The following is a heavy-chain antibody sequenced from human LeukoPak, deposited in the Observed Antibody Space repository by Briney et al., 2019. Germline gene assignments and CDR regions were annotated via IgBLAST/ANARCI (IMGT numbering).Heavy chain of an antibody. Sequence: GGSLRLSCAASGFTFSSYGMHWVRQAPGKGLEWVAVISYDGSNKYYADSVKGRFTISRDNSKNTLYLQMNSLRAEDTAVYYCAKSPLRFLEWLSSWGQGTLVTVSS. CDR2: ISYDGSNK. CDR3: AKSPLRFLEWLSS. D-gene: IGHD3-3*01. J-gene: IGHJ4*02. V-gene: IGHV3-30*18. CDR1: GFTFSSYG.